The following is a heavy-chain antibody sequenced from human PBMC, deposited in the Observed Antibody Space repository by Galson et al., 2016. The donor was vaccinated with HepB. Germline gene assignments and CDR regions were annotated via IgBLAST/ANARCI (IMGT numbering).Heavy chain of an antibody. D-gene: IGHD2-21*01. Sequence: SETLSLTCTVSSGSISSSRYYWGWIRQPPGKGLEWIGSVYYSGTAYYDPSLKSRVSISVDTSKNQFSLRLSSVTAGDTAVYFCASHCGGDCYNNLADVFDIWGRGTMVTVSS. CDR3: ASHCGGDCYNNLADVFDI. CDR1: SGSISSSRYY. CDR2: VYYSGTA. V-gene: IGHV4-39*01. J-gene: IGHJ3*02.